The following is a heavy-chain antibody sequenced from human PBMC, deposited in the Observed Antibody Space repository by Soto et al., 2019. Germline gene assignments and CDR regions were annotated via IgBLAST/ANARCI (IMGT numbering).Heavy chain of an antibody. J-gene: IGHJ6*02. D-gene: IGHD3-10*01. Sequence: PGGSLRLSCAVSGFTFSNYWMSWVRQAPGRGLEWVATIAHDGSEKFYVDSVKGRFTISRDHAKNSLYLQMNSLRAEDTAVYYCARHRWLGESDVWGQGTTVTVSS. CDR3: ARHRWLGESDV. CDR2: IAHDGSEK. CDR1: GFTFSNYW. V-gene: IGHV3-7*01.